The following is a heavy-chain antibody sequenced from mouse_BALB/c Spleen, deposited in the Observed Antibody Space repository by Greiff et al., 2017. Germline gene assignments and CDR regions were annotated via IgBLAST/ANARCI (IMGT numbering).Heavy chain of an antibody. D-gene: IGHD2-4*01. CDR3: AMITTAY. CDR1: GYTFTDYN. CDR2: IYPYNGGT. V-gene: IGHV1S29*02. Sequence: VQLQQSGPELVKPGASVKISCKASGYTFTDYNMHWVKQSHGKSLEWIGYIYPYNGGTGYNQKFKSKATLTVDNSSSTAYMELRSLTSEDSAVYYCAMITTAYWGQGTLVTVSA. J-gene: IGHJ3*01.